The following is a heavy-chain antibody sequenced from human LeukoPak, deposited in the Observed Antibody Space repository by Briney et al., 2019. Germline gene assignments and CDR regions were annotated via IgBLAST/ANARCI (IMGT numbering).Heavy chain of an antibody. Sequence: GASVKVSCKASAYTFTGYYMHWVRQAPGQGLEWMGWINLKSGGTNYAQKFQGRVTMTRDTSISTAYMELSRLRSDDTAVYYCARDPIVVVTEDAFDIWGQGTMVTVSS. CDR1: AYTFTGYY. D-gene: IGHD2-21*02. V-gene: IGHV1-2*02. CDR2: INLKSGGT. CDR3: ARDPIVVVTEDAFDI. J-gene: IGHJ3*02.